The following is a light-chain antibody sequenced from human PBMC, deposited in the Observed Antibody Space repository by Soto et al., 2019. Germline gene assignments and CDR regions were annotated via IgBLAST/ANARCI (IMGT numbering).Light chain of an antibody. CDR2: EVN. CDR1: SSDVGAYNY. V-gene: IGLV2-14*01. Sequence: QSVLTQPASMSGSPGQSITISCNGTSSDVGAYNYVSWYQQHPGKAPKLMIFEVNNRPSGVSNRFSGSKSGNTASLAISGLQAEDEADYYCSSYTSSSTLVFGGGTKVTVL. J-gene: IGLJ2*01. CDR3: SSYTSSSTLV.